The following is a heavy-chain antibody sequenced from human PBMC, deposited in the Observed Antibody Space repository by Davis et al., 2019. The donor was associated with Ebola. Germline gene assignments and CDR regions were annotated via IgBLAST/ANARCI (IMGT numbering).Heavy chain of an antibody. V-gene: IGHV3-48*03. D-gene: IGHD1-7*01. CDR3: ARVNYSYIMDV. CDR1: GFTFRSFE. Sequence: PGGSLRLSCAASGFTFRSFEMNWVRQAPGKGVEWISYISRSGGAIFYADSVKGRFTIARDDAKGSLYLQMNSLRVEDTAVYFCARVNYSYIMDVWGPGTTVTV. J-gene: IGHJ6*02. CDR2: ISRSGGAI.